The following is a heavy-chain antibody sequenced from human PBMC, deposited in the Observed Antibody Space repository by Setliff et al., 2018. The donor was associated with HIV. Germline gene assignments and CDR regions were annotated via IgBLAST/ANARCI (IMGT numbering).Heavy chain of an antibody. V-gene: IGHV4-61*09. CDR1: GGSTTTESDY. CDR2: IYTGGST. D-gene: IGHD2-21*01. J-gene: IGHJ6*03. CDR3: ARGYCGGESCYGFRRGSFYYYYYMDV. Sequence: SETLSLTCTVSGGSTTTESDYWIWIRQAAGNGLEHIGHIYTGGSTNYNPSLKSRVVIAGDTSKNQFSLRLTSVTAADTAVYYCARGYCGGESCYGFRRGSFYYYYYMDVWGKGTTVTVSS.